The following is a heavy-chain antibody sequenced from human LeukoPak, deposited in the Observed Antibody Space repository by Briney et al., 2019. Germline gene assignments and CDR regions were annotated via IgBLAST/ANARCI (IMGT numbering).Heavy chain of an antibody. CDR1: GFTFSNSP. D-gene: IGHD5-18*01. J-gene: IGHJ6*02. V-gene: IGHV3-30-3*01. Sequence: GSLRLSCAACGFTFSNSPMHWVRQAPGKGLEWVAVISYDGSNKYYADSVKGRFTISRDNSKNMLYLQMNSLRAEDTAVYYCARELPLGYSYGYPCGMDVGGQGTTVTVSS. CDR3: ARELPLGYSYGYPCGMDV. CDR2: ISYDGSNK.